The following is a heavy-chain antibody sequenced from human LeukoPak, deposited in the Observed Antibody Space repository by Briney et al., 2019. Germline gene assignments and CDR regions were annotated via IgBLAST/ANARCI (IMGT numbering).Heavy chain of an antibody. Sequence: PGGSLRLSCAVSGFTFSWYSMNWVRQAPGKGLEWVANIKQDGSEKYYVDSVKGRFTISRDNAKNSLYLQMNSLRAEDTAVYYCARERYSYGYIDYWGQGTLVTVSS. V-gene: IGHV3-7*05. CDR1: GFTFSWYS. J-gene: IGHJ4*02. CDR2: IKQDGSEK. D-gene: IGHD5-18*01. CDR3: ARERYSYGYIDY.